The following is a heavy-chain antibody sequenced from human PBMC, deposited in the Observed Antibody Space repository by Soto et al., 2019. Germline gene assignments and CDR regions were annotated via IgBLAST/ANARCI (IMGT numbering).Heavy chain of an antibody. CDR3: AREGRLAAAGRFDY. J-gene: IGHJ4*02. CDR1: GGSISSGDYY. D-gene: IGHD6-13*01. Sequence: SETLSLTCTVSGGSISSGDYYWSWIRQVPKKGLEWIGYIYYSGSTYYNPSLRSRVAMSVDTSKNQFSLKLSSVTAADTAIYYCAREGRLAAAGRFDYWGQGTLVTVSS. V-gene: IGHV4-31*03. CDR2: IYYSGST.